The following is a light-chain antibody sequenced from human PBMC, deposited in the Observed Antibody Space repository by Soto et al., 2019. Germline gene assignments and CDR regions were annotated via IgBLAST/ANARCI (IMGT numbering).Light chain of an antibody. CDR1: QSIGIR. J-gene: IGKJ1*01. CDR3: QQYKTYS. V-gene: IGKV1-5*02. Sequence: GDGITSFCRASQSIGIRLAWYQQKPGTAPKVLIYDASTLESGVPSRFSGSGSGTQFTLTISSLQPDDFATYYCQQYKTYSFGQGTKVDIK. CDR2: DAS.